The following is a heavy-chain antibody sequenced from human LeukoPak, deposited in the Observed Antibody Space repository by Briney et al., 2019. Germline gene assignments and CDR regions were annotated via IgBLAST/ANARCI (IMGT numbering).Heavy chain of an antibody. D-gene: IGHD4-17*01. Sequence: GLXXMXWISAYNGNTNYAQKLQGRVTMTTDTSTSTAYMELRSLRSDDTAVYYCARGGDGDYGYFDYWGQGTLVTVSS. CDR3: ARGGDGDYGYFDY. V-gene: IGHV1-18*01. J-gene: IGHJ4*02. CDR2: ISAYNGNT.